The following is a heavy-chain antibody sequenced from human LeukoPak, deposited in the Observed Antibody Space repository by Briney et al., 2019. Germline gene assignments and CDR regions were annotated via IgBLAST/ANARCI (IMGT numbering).Heavy chain of an antibody. CDR3: ARDLRKYCSGGSCYYDAFDI. D-gene: IGHD2-15*01. CDR2: ISSSSSYI. CDR1: GFTFSTYA. Sequence: GSLRLSCAASGFTFSTYAMGWVRQAPGKGLEWVSSISSSSSYIYYADSVKGRFTISRDNAKNSLYLQMNSLRAEDTAVYYCARDLRKYCSGGSCYYDAFDIWGQGTMVTVSS. V-gene: IGHV3-21*01. J-gene: IGHJ3*02.